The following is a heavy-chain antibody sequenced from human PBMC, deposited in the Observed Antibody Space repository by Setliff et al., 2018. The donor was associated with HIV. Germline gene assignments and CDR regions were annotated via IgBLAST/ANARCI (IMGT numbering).Heavy chain of an antibody. CDR2: ISGNGETK. CDR3: AKCGGTCWHNFFGP. D-gene: IGHD2-15*01. Sequence: PGGSLRLSCAASGFTFNTYAVHWVRQGPGKGLEWVSGISGNGETKGYADSVKGRFAISRDNARKMLYLQMNSLRAEDTAVYYCAKCGGTCWHNFFGPWGQGTLVTVSS. J-gene: IGHJ5*02. V-gene: IGHV3-9*01. CDR1: GFTFNTYA.